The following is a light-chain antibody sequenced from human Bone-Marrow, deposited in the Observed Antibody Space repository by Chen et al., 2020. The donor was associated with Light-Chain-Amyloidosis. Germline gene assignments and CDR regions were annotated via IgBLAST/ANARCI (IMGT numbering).Light chain of an antibody. J-gene: IGLJ3*02. CDR1: RSDFGPFNY. Sequence: QSALTQPPPASGSPGQSVTISCTGARSDFGPFNYVSWYQQHPGKAPKLIMFDVNRRPSGVPGRFSGSKSGNTASLTVSGLQPDDEADYYCSSFAVSKIVLFGGGTKLTVL. CDR2: DVN. CDR3: SSFAVSKIVL. V-gene: IGLV2-8*01.